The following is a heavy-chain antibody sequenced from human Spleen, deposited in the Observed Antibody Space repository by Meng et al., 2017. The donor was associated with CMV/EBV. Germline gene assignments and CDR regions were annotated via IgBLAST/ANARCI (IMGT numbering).Heavy chain of an antibody. D-gene: IGHD2-2*01. J-gene: IGHJ4*02. CDR2: INPNSGGT. CDR3: ARPYCSSTSCYDFFDY. Sequence: ASVKVSCKASAYTFTGFYIHWVRQAPGQGLEWLGWINPNSGGTNSAQKFQGRVTMTRDTSISTAYMELSRLRSDDTAVYYCARPYCSSTSCYDFFDYWGQGTLVTVSS. CDR1: AYTFTGFY. V-gene: IGHV1-2*02.